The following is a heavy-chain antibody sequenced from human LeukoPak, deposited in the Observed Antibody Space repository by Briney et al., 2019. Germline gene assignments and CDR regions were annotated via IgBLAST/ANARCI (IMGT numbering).Heavy chain of an antibody. Sequence: SVKVSCKASGYIFTGYYMHWVRQAPGQGLEWMGGIIPIFGTANYAQKFQGRVTITADESTSTAYMELSSLRSEDTAVYYCARVRLGYCSSTSCPWSWYFDLWGRGTLVTVSS. CDR1: GYIFTGYY. CDR3: ARVRLGYCSSTSCPWSWYFDL. V-gene: IGHV1-69*13. J-gene: IGHJ2*01. CDR2: IIPIFGTA. D-gene: IGHD2-2*01.